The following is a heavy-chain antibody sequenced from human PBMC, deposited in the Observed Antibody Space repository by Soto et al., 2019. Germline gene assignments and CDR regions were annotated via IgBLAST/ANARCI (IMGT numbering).Heavy chain of an antibody. J-gene: IGHJ4*02. V-gene: IGHV3-23*01. CDR3: AKEMTSGYYLFDY. CDR2: ISGTGGST. Sequence: EVQLLQSGGVLVQPGGSLRLSCAASGFTFSSYAMSWVRQAPGKGLEWVSTISGTGGSTYYPDSVKGRFTISRDNSKNTVYLQMNSLRAEDAAVYYCAKEMTSGYYLFDYWGQGTLVTVSS. D-gene: IGHD3-22*01. CDR1: GFTFSSYA.